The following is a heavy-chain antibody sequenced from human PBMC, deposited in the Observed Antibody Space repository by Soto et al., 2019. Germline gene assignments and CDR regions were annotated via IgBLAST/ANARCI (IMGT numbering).Heavy chain of an antibody. CDR1: GFTFSSYA. CDR2: ISYDGSNK. CDR3: ARDAYDSSGSVLDY. V-gene: IGHV3-30-3*01. J-gene: IGHJ4*02. D-gene: IGHD3-22*01. Sequence: QVQLVESGGGVVQPGRSLRLSCAASGFTFSSYAMHWVRQAPGKGLEWVAVISYDGSNKYYADSVKGRFTISRDNSKNTLYLQMNSLRAEDTAVYYCARDAYDSSGSVLDYWGQGTLVTVSS.